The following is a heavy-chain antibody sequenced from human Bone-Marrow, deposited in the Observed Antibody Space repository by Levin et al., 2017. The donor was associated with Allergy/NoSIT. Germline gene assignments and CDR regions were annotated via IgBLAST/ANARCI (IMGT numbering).Heavy chain of an antibody. CDR3: AKDQDRDFWSAYRGYGLDV. Sequence: GGSLRLSCAGSGFTFSSYAMSWVRQAPGKGLEWVSSISGRGGTTYYADSVQGRFTISRDNSKNTLSLQLNSLRAEDTAVYYCAKDQDRDFWSAYRGYGLDVWGQGTTVTVSS. CDR1: GFTFSSYA. CDR2: ISGRGGTT. D-gene: IGHD3-3*01. V-gene: IGHV3-23*01. J-gene: IGHJ6*02.